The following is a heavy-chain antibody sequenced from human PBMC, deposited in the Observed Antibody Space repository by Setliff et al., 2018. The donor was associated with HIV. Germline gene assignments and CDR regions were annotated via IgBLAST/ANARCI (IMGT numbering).Heavy chain of an antibody. J-gene: IGHJ4*02. D-gene: IGHD6-19*01. CDR1: GGSISSGCYY. Sequence: KPSETLSLTCTVSGGSISSGCYYWRWIRQPAGRGLEWIGRIYTSGSANYNPALQSRVTISVDTSKNQFSLKLSSVTAEDTAGYFCAGAVAGFNYFEYWGQGTLVTVSS. CDR2: IYTSGSA. V-gene: IGHV4-61*02. CDR3: AGAVAGFNYFEY.